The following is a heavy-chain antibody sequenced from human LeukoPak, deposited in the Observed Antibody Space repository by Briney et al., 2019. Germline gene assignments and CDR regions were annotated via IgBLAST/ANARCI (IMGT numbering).Heavy chain of an antibody. V-gene: IGHV4-59*01. J-gene: IGHJ3*02. Sequence: SETLSLTCTVSGGSISSYYWTWIRQPPGKGLEWIGYIYYSGSTNYNPSLKSRVTISVDTAKNQFSLKLSFVTAADTAVYYCAGGVVTAIRNRGAFDIWGQGTMVTVSS. CDR1: GGSISSYY. CDR2: IYYSGST. CDR3: AGGVVTAIRNRGAFDI. D-gene: IGHD2-21*02.